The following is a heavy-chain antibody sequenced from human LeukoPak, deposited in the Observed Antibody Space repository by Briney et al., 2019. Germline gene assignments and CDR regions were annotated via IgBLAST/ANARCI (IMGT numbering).Heavy chain of an antibody. J-gene: IGHJ4*02. D-gene: IGHD4-17*01. CDR3: ARDPTTRSNQAQFYSDY. CDR2: IKGKADGGTT. V-gene: IGHV3-15*07. CDR1: GLTLSNVW. Sequence: GGSLRLSCAVSGLTLSNVWMNWVRQAPGMGLEWVGLIKGKADGGTTVFAAPVKGRFSISRDDSRNTLYLQMNSLRPDDTAVYYCARDPTTRSNQAQFYSDYWGQGTLVTVSS.